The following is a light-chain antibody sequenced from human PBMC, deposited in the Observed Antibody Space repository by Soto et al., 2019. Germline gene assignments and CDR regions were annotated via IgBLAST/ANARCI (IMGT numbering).Light chain of an antibody. Sequence: QAVVTQEPSFSVSPGGTVTLTCGLTSGSVSTTKYPSWYQQTPGQAPRTLIHSTNTRSSGVPDRFSGSILGNKAALTITGAQADDESDYYCVLYMGSGIWVFGGGTQLTVL. V-gene: IGLV8-61*01. CDR3: VLYMGSGIWV. J-gene: IGLJ3*02. CDR2: STN. CDR1: SGSVSTTKY.